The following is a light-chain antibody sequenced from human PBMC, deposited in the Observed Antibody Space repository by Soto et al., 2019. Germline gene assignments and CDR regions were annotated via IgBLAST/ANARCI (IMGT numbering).Light chain of an antibody. Sequence: QSVLTQPASVSGSPGQSITMSCTGTSSDIGGYNYVSWYQQHPGKAPKLMIYDVTNRPSGVSNRFSGSKSGNTASRTISGLQAEDEADYYCSSYTSSSTPFLFGTGTKLTVL. CDR3: SSYTSSSTPFL. CDR1: SSDIGGYNY. J-gene: IGLJ1*01. CDR2: DVT. V-gene: IGLV2-14*01.